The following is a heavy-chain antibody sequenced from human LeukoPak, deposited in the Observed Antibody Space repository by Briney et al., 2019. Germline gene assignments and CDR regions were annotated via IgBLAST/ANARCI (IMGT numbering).Heavy chain of an antibody. CDR3: ARGTMFPYYFDY. J-gene: IGHJ4*02. CDR1: GFTFSTYS. V-gene: IGHV3-21*01. CDR2: ISSGGSYI. D-gene: IGHD3-10*02. Sequence: GGSLRLSCAASGFTFSTYSMNWVRQAPGKGLEWVSCISSGGSYIYYADSLKGRFTISRDNAKNSLYLQMNSLRAEDTAVYYCARGTMFPYYFDYWGQGTLVTVSS.